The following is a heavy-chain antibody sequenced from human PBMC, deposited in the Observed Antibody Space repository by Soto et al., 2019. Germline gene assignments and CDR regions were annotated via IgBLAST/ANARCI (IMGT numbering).Heavy chain of an antibody. D-gene: IGHD6-19*01. Sequence: PSETLSLTCAVSGCSISSSNWCSWVRQPPGKGVEWIGEIYHSGSTNYNPSLKSRVTISVDKSKNQFSLKLSSVTAADTAVYYCARTPRGAYSSGRYYYYYGMDVWGQGTTVTVSS. V-gene: IGHV4-4*02. CDR1: GCSISSSNW. CDR3: ARTPRGAYSSGRYYYYYGMDV. J-gene: IGHJ6*02. CDR2: IYHSGST.